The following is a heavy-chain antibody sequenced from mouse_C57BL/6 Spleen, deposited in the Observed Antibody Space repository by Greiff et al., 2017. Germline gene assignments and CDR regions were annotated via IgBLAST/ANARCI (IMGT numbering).Heavy chain of an antibody. CDR3: ARGSTRVTTGFAY. J-gene: IGHJ3*01. CDR2: IDPSDSNT. Sequence: QVQLQQPGAELVKPGASVKLSCKASGYTFTSYWMQWVKQRPGQGLEWIGEIDPSDSNTNYNQKFKGKATLTVDTSSSTAYMQLSSLTSEDSAVYYCARGSTRVTTGFAYWGQGTLVTVSA. D-gene: IGHD2-2*01. CDR1: GYTFTSYW. V-gene: IGHV1-50*01.